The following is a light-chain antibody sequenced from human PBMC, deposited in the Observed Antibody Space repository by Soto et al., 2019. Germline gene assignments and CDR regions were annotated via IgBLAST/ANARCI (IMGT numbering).Light chain of an antibody. CDR2: GAS. CDR1: QSVSSRF. Sequence: EIVLTQSPGTLSLSPGERATLSCRASQSVSSRFLAWYQQKPGQAPRLLIYGASIRAAGIADRFSGSGSGTDFALTISRLEPEDCAVYYCQHYAGSPPLTFGGGTKVEIK. J-gene: IGKJ4*01. V-gene: IGKV3-20*01. CDR3: QHYAGSPPLT.